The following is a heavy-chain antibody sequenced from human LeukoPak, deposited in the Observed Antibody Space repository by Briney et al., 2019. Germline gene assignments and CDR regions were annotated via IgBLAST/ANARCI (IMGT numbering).Heavy chain of an antibody. J-gene: IGHJ4*02. Sequence: SETLSLTCTVSGGSISSYYWSWIRQPPGKGLEWIGYIYYSGSTNYNPSLKSRVTISVDTSKNQFSLKLGSVTAADTAVYYCARDLLGAFDYWGQGTLVTVSS. D-gene: IGHD1-26*01. V-gene: IGHV4-59*01. CDR2: IYYSGST. CDR1: GGSISSYY. CDR3: ARDLLGAFDY.